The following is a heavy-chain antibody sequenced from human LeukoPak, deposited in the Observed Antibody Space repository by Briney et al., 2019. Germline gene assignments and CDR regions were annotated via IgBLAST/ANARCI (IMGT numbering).Heavy chain of an antibody. CDR2: IGIDSGNT. J-gene: IGHJ6*03. CDR3: ARDGVVDFWISYGTYNYYYYMDV. Sequence: GGSLRPSCAASGFTFSDYSMNWVRQAPGKGLEWISYIGIDSGNTNYADSVKGRFTISRDNAKNSLYLQMNNLRVEDTAVYYCARDGVVDFWISYGTYNYYYYMDVWGKGTTVTVSS. CDR1: GFTFSDYS. V-gene: IGHV3-48*04. D-gene: IGHD3-3*01.